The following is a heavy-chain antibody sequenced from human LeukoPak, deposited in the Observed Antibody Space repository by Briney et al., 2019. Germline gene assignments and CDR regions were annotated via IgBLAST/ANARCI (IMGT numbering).Heavy chain of an antibody. CDR3: ARAVGPYDY. CDR2: IREDGSEE. V-gene: IGHV3-7*02. Sequence: GGSLRLSCAASGFTFSDYWMTWVRQAAGKGLEWVANIREDGSEEHYVDSVKGRFTISRDNAKNSLYLQMNSLRVEDTAVYYCARAVGPYDYWGQGILVTVSS. CDR1: GFTFSDYW. J-gene: IGHJ4*02. D-gene: IGHD3-10*01.